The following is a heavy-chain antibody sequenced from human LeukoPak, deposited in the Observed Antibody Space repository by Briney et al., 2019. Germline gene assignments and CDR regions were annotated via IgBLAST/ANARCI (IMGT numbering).Heavy chain of an antibody. CDR2: INQDGSEK. J-gene: IGHJ4*02. CDR3: ASYYGSGSHFDY. V-gene: IGHV3-7*01. D-gene: IGHD3-10*01. CDR1: GFAFSTYW. Sequence: GGSLRLSCAASGFAFSTYWMSWVRQAPGKGLEWVANINQDGSEKYYVDSVKGRFTISRDNAKNSLYLQMDSLRAEDTAVYYCASYYGSGSHFDYWGQGTLVTVSP.